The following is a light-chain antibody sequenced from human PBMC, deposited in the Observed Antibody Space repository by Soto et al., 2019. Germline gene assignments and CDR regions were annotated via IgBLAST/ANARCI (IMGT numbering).Light chain of an antibody. CDR3: LQDSSNPYT. V-gene: IGKV1-6*01. Sequence: IQMTQSPSSLSASVGDRVTITCRASQGIRKDLGWYQQKPGKAPKLLIYGVSSLQSGVPSRFSGSGSGTEFTLTISSLQPEDFATYYCLQDSSNPYTFGQGTKLEIK. CDR2: GVS. J-gene: IGKJ2*01. CDR1: QGIRKD.